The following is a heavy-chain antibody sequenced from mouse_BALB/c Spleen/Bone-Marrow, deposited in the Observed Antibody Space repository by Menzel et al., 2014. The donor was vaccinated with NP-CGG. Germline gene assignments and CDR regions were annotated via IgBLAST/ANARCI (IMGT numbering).Heavy chain of an antibody. Sequence: LPPSGADLVKPGASVKLSCTASGFNIKDTYMHWVKQRPEQGLEWIGRIDPANGNTKYDPKFQGKATITADTSSNTAYLQLSSLTSEDTAVYYCAYGSSYDYFDYWGQGTTLTVSS. J-gene: IGHJ2*01. CDR2: IDPANGNT. V-gene: IGHV14-3*02. CDR1: GFNIKDTY. D-gene: IGHD1-1*01. CDR3: AYGSSYDYFDY.